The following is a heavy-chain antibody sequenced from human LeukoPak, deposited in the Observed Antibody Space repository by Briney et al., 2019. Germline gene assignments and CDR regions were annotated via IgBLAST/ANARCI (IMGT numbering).Heavy chain of an antibody. CDR1: GFTFSSYA. Sequence: GGPWRLSCAASGFTFSSYAMGWFRQAPGKGREWVSAISGSGGSTYYADSVKGRFTISRDNSKNTLYLQMNSLRAEDTAVYYCAKGGYCSGGSCYLSIDYWGQGTLVTVSS. V-gene: IGHV3-23*01. D-gene: IGHD2-15*01. CDR2: ISGSGGST. CDR3: AKGGYCSGGSCYLSIDY. J-gene: IGHJ4*01.